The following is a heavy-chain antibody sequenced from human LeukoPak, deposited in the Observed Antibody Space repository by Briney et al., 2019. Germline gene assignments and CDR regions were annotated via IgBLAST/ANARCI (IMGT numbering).Heavy chain of an antibody. CDR1: GFTFSSYA. CDR3: AKDPNGDYIGAFDF. Sequence: GGSLRLSCAASGFTFSSYAMSWVRQAPGRGLEWVSAIKGSGSFTKYADSVTGRFTISRDNSKNMLYLQMSSLTADDNAIYFFAKDPNGDYIGAFDFGGQGTMVTVSS. J-gene: IGHJ3*01. D-gene: IGHD4-17*01. CDR2: IKGSGSFT. V-gene: IGHV3-23*01.